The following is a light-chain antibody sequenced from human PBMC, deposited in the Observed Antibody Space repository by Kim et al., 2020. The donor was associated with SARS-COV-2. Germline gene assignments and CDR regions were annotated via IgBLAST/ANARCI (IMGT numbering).Light chain of an antibody. Sequence: ASVGDRVTITCRASQGIRKNLAWYQQKPGKVPKVLIYAASALQSGVPSRFSGSGSGTDFTLTISSLQPEDVATYYCQKYNGAPETFGQGTKVDIK. J-gene: IGKJ1*01. CDR1: QGIRKN. CDR3: QKYNGAPET. CDR2: AAS. V-gene: IGKV1-27*01.